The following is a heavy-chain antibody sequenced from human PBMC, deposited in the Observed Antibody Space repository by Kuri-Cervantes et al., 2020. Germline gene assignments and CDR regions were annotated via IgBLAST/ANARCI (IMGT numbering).Heavy chain of an antibody. CDR3: ARGYCSSISCPFDY. CDR1: GYTFTRYA. CDR2: INTGNGNT. J-gene: IGHJ4*02. V-gene: IGHV1-3*04. D-gene: IGHD2-2*01. Sequence: ASVKVSCKASGYTFTRYAMHWVRQAPGQRLEWMGWINTGNGNTKYSQNFQGRVTINRDTSASTAYMELSSLRSEDTAVYYCARGYCSSISCPFDYWGQGTLVTVSS.